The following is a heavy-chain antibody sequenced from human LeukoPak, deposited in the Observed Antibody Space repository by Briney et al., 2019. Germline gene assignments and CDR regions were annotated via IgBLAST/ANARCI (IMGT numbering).Heavy chain of an antibody. V-gene: IGHV3-49*03. D-gene: IGHD4-11*01. CDR3: IRRPTVTTKGFWFDP. CDR1: GFTFGDYA. J-gene: IGHJ5*02. Sequence: GRSLRLSCTASGFTFGDYAMSWLRQAPGKGLEWVGFIRSKDYGGTAEYAASVKGKFTISRDDYKSIAYLQMNSLKPEDTAVYYCIRRPTVTTKGFWFDPWGQGTLVTVSS. CDR2: IRSKDYGGTA.